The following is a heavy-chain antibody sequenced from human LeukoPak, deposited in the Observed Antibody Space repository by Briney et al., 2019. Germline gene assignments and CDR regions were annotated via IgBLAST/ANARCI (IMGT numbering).Heavy chain of an antibody. CDR3: ARDKYGSGSYSWSKRLDY. CDR2: IGSSSSYI. V-gene: IGHV3-21*04. CDR1: GFTFSSYS. J-gene: IGHJ4*02. D-gene: IGHD3-10*01. Sequence: GGSLRLSCAASGFTFSSYSMNWVRQAPGKGLEWVSSIGSSSSYIYYADSVKGRFTISRDNAKNSLYLQMNSLRAEDTAVYYCARDKYGSGSYSWSKRLDYWGQGTLVTVSS.